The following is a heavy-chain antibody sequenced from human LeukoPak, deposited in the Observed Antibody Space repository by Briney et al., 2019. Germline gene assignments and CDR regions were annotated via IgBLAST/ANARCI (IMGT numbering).Heavy chain of an antibody. CDR1: GGSISSYY. Sequence: SETLSLTCTVSGGSISSYYWSWIRQPPGKGLEWIGYIYTSGSTNYNPSLKSRVTISLDTSKNQFSLRLNSVTAADTAVYYCARGGASSRYFDYWGQGTLVTVSS. CDR2: IYTSGST. J-gene: IGHJ4*02. CDR3: ARGGASSRYFDY. V-gene: IGHV4-4*09. D-gene: IGHD1-26*01.